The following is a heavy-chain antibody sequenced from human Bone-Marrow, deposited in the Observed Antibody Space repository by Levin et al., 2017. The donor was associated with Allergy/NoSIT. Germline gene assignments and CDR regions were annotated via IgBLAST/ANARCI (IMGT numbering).Heavy chain of an antibody. V-gene: IGHV1-8*01. CDR3: VRGPAESTHYDY. CDR1: GYTFTSYD. Sequence: GESLKISCKASGYTFTSYDINWVRQATGQGLEWMGWMNSNSGNTGYAQKFQGRVTMTRDTSISTAYMELSSLTFDDTAVYYCVRGPAESTHYDYWGQGTLVTVSS. D-gene: IGHD2-2*01. CDR2: MNSNSGNT. J-gene: IGHJ4*02.